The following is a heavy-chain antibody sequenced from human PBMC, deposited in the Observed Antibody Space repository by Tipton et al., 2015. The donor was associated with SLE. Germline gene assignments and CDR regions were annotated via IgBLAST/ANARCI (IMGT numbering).Heavy chain of an antibody. CDR3: VRDDAPGI. V-gene: IGHV3-23*01. CDR2: TSDSGGTT. CDR1: GFTFSSYA. D-gene: IGHD3-3*02. Sequence: SLRLSCAASGFTFSSYAMSWVRQAPGTGLKWVSTTSDSGGTTYYADSVKGRFTISRDNSQNKLFLQMSSLRAEDTAMYYCVRDDAPGIWGQGTLVTVSS. J-gene: IGHJ4*02.